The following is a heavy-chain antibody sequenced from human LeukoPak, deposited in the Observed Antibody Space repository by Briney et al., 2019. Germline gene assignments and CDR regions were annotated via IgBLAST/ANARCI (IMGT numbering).Heavy chain of an antibody. CDR2: IRSKAYGGTT. Sequence: SGGSLRLSCTASGFTFGDYAMSWVRQAPGKGLEWVGFIRSKAYGGTTEYAASVKGRFTISRDDSKSIAYLQMNSLKTEDTAVYYRTRDEAYYDFWSGYYRYWGQGTLVTVSS. CDR1: GFTFGDYA. CDR3: TRDEAYYDFWSGYYRY. V-gene: IGHV3-49*04. D-gene: IGHD3-3*01. J-gene: IGHJ4*02.